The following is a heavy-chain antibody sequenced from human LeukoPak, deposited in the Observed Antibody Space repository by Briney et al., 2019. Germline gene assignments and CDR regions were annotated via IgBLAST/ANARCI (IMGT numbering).Heavy chain of an antibody. J-gene: IGHJ4*02. CDR2: INPNSGGT. V-gene: IGHV1-2*04. Sequence: ASVKVSCRASGYTFTGYYMHWVRQAPGQGLEWMGWINPNSGGTNYAQKFQGWVTMTRDTSISTAYMELSRLRSDDTAVYYCATTSQGGGGFGELPFDYWGQGTLVTVSS. CDR1: GYTFTGYY. D-gene: IGHD3-10*01. CDR3: ATTSQGGGGFGELPFDY.